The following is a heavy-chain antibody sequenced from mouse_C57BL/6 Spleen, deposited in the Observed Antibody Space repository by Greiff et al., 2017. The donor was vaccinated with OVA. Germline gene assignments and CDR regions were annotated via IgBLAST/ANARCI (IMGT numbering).Heavy chain of an antibody. J-gene: IGHJ2*01. V-gene: IGHV14-1*01. CDR3: TTDYYGSNPLFDY. Sequence: VQLQQSGAELVRPGASVKLSCTASGFNIKDYYMHWVKQRPEQGLEWIGRIDPEDGDTEYAPKFQGKATMTADTSSNTAYLQLSSLTSEDTAVYYCTTDYYGSNPLFDYWGQGTTLTVSS. CDR2: IDPEDGDT. CDR1: GFNIKDYY. D-gene: IGHD1-1*01.